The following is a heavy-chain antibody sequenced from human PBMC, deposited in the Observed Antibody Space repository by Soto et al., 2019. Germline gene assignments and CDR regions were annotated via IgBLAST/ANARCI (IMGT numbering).Heavy chain of an antibody. CDR3: ARFGVRFLEWLLSWRGVGRTSNWFDP. D-gene: IGHD3-3*01. CDR2: INHSGST. V-gene: IGHV4-34*01. J-gene: IGHJ5*02. CDR1: GGSFSGYY. Sequence: KPSEILSLTCAVYGGSFSGYYWSWIRQPPGKGLEWIGEINHSGSTNYNPSLKSRVTISVDTSKNQFSLKLSSVTAADTAVYYCARFGVRFLEWLLSWRGVGRTSNWFDPWGQGTLVTSPQ.